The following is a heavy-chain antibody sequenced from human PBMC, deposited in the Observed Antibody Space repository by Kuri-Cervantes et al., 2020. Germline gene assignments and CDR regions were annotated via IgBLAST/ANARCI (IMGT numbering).Heavy chain of an antibody. Sequence: GGSLRLSCAASGFTFSSYAMHWVRQAPGKGLEWVAVISYDGSNKYYADSVKGRFTISRDNSKNTLYLQMNSLRAEDTAVYYCARDHPEASLIFDYWGQGALVTVSS. D-gene: IGHD2-8*01. CDR2: ISYDGSNK. J-gene: IGHJ4*02. V-gene: IGHV3-30-3*01. CDR3: ARDHPEASLIFDY. CDR1: GFTFSSYA.